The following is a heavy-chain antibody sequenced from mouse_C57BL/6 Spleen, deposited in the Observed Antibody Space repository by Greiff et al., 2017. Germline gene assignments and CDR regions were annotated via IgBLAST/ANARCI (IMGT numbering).Heavy chain of an antibody. V-gene: IGHV1-26*01. CDR2: INPNNGGT. Sequence: VQLQQSGPELVKPGASVKISCKASGYTFTDYYMNWVKQSHGKSLEWIGDINPNNGGTSYNQKFKGKATLTVDKSSSTAYMELRSLTSEDSAVYYCARPLGPYWYFDVWGTGTTVTVSS. D-gene: IGHD4-1*01. J-gene: IGHJ1*03. CDR1: GYTFTDYY. CDR3: ARPLGPYWYFDV.